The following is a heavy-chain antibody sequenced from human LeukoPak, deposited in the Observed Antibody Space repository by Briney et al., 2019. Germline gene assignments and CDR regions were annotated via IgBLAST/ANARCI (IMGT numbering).Heavy chain of an antibody. Sequence: GGSLRLSCAASGFTFSSNAMHWVRQAPGKGLEWEAVISYDGSNKYYADSVKGRFTISRDDSKNTLFLQMKSLRPEDTAIYYCARVGYDYGGADYWGQGTLVTVSS. CDR3: ARVGYDYGGADY. V-gene: IGHV3-30*04. CDR2: ISYDGSNK. D-gene: IGHD5-12*01. J-gene: IGHJ4*02. CDR1: GFTFSSNA.